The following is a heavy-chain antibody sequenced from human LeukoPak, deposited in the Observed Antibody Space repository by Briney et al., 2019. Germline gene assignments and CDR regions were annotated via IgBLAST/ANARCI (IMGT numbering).Heavy chain of an antibody. D-gene: IGHD6-13*01. CDR1: GFTFSRHA. Sequence: PGGSLRLFCAASGFTFSRHAMSWVRQAPGKGLEWVSLNSGSGTATYYADSVKGRFTISRDNSKNTPYLQMNRLRAEDTAVYYCAKGGNSPGTRLYFDYWGQGPLVTVSS. CDR3: AKGGNSPGTRLYFDY. J-gene: IGHJ4*02. CDR2: NSGSGTAT. V-gene: IGHV3-23*01.